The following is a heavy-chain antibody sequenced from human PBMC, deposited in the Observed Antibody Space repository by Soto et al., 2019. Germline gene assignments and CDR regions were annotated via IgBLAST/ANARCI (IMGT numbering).Heavy chain of an antibody. CDR1: GGSISSYY. Sequence: QVQLQESGPGLVKPSETLSLTCTVSGGSISSYYWSWIRQPPGKGLEWIGYIYYSGSTNYNPSLKSRGTISVDTSKNQFSLKLSSVTAADTAVYYCARVTGGGDFDLWGRGTLVTVSS. CDR2: IYYSGST. J-gene: IGHJ2*01. D-gene: IGHD3-16*01. V-gene: IGHV4-59*01. CDR3: ARVTGGGDFDL.